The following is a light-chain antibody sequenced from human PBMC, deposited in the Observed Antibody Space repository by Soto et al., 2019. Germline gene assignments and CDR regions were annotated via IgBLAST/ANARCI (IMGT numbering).Light chain of an antibody. CDR2: GNS. CDR3: QSYDSSLSGSV. J-gene: IGLJ1*01. CDR1: NSNIGSYT. Sequence: QSVLTQPPSASGTPGQRVTISCFGSNSNIGSYTVNWYQQLPGTAPKLLIYGNSNRPSGVPDRFSGSKSGTSASLAITGLQAEDEADYYCQSYDSSLSGSVFGTGTKVTVL. V-gene: IGLV1-40*01.